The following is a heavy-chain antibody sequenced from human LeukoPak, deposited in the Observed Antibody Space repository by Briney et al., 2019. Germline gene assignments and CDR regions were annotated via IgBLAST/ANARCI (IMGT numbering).Heavy chain of an antibody. D-gene: IGHD3-3*01. Sequence: ASVTVSCTVSGYTLTELYMHWVRQAPGKGVEWMGGFDPEDGETNYAQKLQGRVTMTEDTSTDTASMELSTLSSEATAVYYCPTDRPVWTIFGVLGRHLKRAFDPWGQGTLVTVSS. CDR2: FDPEDGET. V-gene: IGHV1-24*01. CDR1: GYTLTELY. CDR3: PTDRPVWTIFGVLGRHLKRAFDP. J-gene: IGHJ5*02.